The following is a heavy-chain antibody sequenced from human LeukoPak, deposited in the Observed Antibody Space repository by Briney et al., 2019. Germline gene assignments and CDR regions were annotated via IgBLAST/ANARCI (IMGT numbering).Heavy chain of an antibody. V-gene: IGHV5-51*01. Sequence: GESLKISCKGSGYSFTSYWIGWVRQMPGKGLEWMGIIYPGDSDTRYSPSFQGQVTISADKSISTAYLPWSSLKASDTAMYYCARQDYDLWSGYYTSHWFDPWGQGTLVTVSS. D-gene: IGHD3-3*01. CDR2: IYPGDSDT. J-gene: IGHJ5*02. CDR3: ARQDYDLWSGYYTSHWFDP. CDR1: GYSFTSYW.